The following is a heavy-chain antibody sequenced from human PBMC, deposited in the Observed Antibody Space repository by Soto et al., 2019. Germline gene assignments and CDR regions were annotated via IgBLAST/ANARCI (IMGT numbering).Heavy chain of an antibody. CDR1: GDSINNHY. J-gene: IGHJ4*02. D-gene: IGHD6-19*01. CDR3: ARGGWSLDY. Sequence: PSETLSLTCAVSGDSINNHYWTWIRQPPGKGLEWIGYVHYTGITNYDPSLKSRVTLSVDTSKNQFSLNLSSVTAADTAIYYCARGGWSLDYWGQGTLVTVSS. V-gene: IGHV4-59*11. CDR2: VHYTGIT.